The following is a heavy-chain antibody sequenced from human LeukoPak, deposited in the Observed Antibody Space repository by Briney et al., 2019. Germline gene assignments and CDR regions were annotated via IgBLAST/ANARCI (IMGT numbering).Heavy chain of an antibody. Sequence: LETLSLTCAVYGGSFRGYYWSWIRQPPGKGLEWIGEINHSGSTNHNPSLKSRVTISLDTSMKKFSLKLNSVTAADTAVYYCASTERCSTTCPLDYWGQGTLVTVSS. CDR2: INHSGST. D-gene: IGHD2-2*01. V-gene: IGHV4-34*01. J-gene: IGHJ4*02. CDR3: ASTERCSTTCPLDY. CDR1: GGSFRGYY.